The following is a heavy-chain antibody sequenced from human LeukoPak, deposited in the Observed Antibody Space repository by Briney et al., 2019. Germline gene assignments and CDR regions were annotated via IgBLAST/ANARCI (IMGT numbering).Heavy chain of an antibody. Sequence: SETLSLTCAVYGGSFSGYYSSWIRQPPGKGLEWIGEINHSGSTNYNPSLKSRVTISVDTSKNQFSLKLSSVTAADTAVYYCARGLRWSGGGYMDVWGKGTTVTVSS. V-gene: IGHV4-34*01. CDR3: ARGLRWSGGGYMDV. CDR2: INHSGST. CDR1: GGSFSGYY. D-gene: IGHD3-3*01. J-gene: IGHJ6*03.